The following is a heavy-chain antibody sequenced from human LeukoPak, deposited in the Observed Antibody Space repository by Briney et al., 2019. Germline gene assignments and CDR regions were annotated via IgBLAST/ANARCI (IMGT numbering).Heavy chain of an antibody. V-gene: IGHV4-39*07. CDR1: GGSISSYY. J-gene: IGHJ4*02. Sequence: SETLSLTCTVSGGSISSYYWGWIRQPPGKGLEWIGRIYYGGSTYYNPALKSRVTMSVDTSKNQFSLKLSSVTAADTAVYYCARDIYYYDTSGYAPLDYWGQGTLVTVSS. D-gene: IGHD3-22*01. CDR3: ARDIYYYDTSGYAPLDY. CDR2: IYYGGST.